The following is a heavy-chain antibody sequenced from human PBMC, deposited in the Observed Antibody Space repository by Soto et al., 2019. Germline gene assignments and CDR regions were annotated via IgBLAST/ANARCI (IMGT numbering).Heavy chain of an antibody. J-gene: IGHJ6*02. CDR2: ISSSSSYI. D-gene: IGHD6-6*01. CDR1: GFTFSSYS. Sequence: GGSLRLSCAASGFTFSSYSMNWVRQAPGKGLEWVSSISSSSSYIYYADSVKGRFTISRDNAKNSLYLQMNSLRAEDTAVYYCARDMGPLQLVDFYYYGMDVWGQGTTVTV. CDR3: ARDMGPLQLVDFYYYGMDV. V-gene: IGHV3-21*01.